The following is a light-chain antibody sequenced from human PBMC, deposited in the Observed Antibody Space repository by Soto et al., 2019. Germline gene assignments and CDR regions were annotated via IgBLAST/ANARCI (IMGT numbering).Light chain of an antibody. J-gene: IGLJ1*01. CDR2: DVT. CDR3: CSYASSTIYV. V-gene: IGLV2-14*03. CDR1: SSDVGGYNF. Sequence: QSALTQPASRSGSPGQSITISCTGTSSDVGGYNFVSWYQQLPGNAPKLLIYDVTIRPSGVSDRFSGSKSGTTASLTISGLQAEDEADYYCCSYASSTIYVFGTGTKVTVL.